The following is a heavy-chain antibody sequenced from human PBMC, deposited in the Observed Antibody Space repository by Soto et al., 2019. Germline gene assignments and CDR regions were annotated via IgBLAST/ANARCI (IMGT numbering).Heavy chain of an antibody. D-gene: IGHD6-6*01. J-gene: IGHJ4*02. CDR3: ARAPKVSGSAQTRPDF. Sequence: SETLSLTCSLYSGSLSGYYWSWIRQPPGKGLEWIGEISPSGTTNYSPSLKSRVSISVDTSKNQFSLNLTSLTAADTAVHYCARAPKVSGSAQTRPDFWGQGSLVTVS. V-gene: IGHV4-34*01. CDR1: SGSLSGYY. CDR2: ISPSGTT.